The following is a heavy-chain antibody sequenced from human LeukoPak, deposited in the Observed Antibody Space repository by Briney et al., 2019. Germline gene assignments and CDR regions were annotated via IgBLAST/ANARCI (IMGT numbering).Heavy chain of an antibody. CDR2: TSSDLNVK. D-gene: IGHD4-17*01. V-gene: IGHV3-30-3*01. CDR1: GFTFRNYV. CDR3: ARDAYGDYYFDY. J-gene: IGHJ4*02. Sequence: GGSLRLSCAASGFTFRNYVIHWVRQAPGKGLEWVAVTSSDLNVKLYADSVKGRFTISRDSSKNTLYLQMNSLRAEDTAVYYCARDAYGDYYFDYWGQGTLVTVSS.